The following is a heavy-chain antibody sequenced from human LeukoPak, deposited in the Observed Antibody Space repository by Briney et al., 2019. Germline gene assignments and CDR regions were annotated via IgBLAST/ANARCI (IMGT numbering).Heavy chain of an antibody. CDR3: ARDPGFGDYVDY. Sequence: GGSLRLSCAASGFTVSSNYMSWVRQAPGKGLEWVSYISNSGTMMYYADSVKGRFTISRDNDKNSLYLQMNSLRAEDTALYYCARDPGFGDYVDYWGQGTLVTVSS. V-gene: IGHV3-11*04. CDR2: ISNSGTMM. CDR1: GFTVSSNY. J-gene: IGHJ4*02. D-gene: IGHD3-9*01.